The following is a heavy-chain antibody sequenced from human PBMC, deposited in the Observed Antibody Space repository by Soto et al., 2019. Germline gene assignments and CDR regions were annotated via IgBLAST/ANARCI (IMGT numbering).Heavy chain of an antibody. J-gene: IGHJ4*02. V-gene: IGHV1-69*12. CDR1: GGTFSSYA. CDR2: IIPIFGTT. Sequence: QVQLVQSGAEVKKPGSSVKVSCKAFGGTFSSYAINWIRQAPGQGLEWMGGIIPIFGTTTYAQRFQASVTITADESTSTAYMELSSLRSEDTALYYCARGGGAATFDYWGQGTLVTVSS. CDR3: ARGGGAATFDY. D-gene: IGHD6-25*01.